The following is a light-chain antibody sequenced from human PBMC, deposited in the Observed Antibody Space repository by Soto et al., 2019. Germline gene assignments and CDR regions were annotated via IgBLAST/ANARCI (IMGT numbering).Light chain of an antibody. J-gene: IGKJ1*01. CDR1: QGISSY. Sequence: DIQLTQSPSFLSASVGDRVTITCRASQGISSYLAWYQQKPGKAPKLLIYAASTLQSGVPSRFSFSGSGTEFTLTISSLQPEDFATYYFQQLNSYPLAFGQGTKVEIK. CDR3: QQLNSYPLA. CDR2: AAS. V-gene: IGKV1-9*01.